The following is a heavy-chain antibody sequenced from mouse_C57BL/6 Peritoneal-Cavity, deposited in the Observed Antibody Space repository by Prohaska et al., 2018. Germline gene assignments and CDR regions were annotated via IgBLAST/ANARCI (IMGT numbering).Heavy chain of an antibody. CDR1: GYTFTSYW. Sequence: QVQLQQPGAELVRPGSSVKLSCKAAGYTFTSYWMHWVKQRTIQGLEWIGNIEPSDSETNYNQKFKDKATLTVDKASSTAYMQLSSLTSEYSAVYYCAREGSNYGFAYWGQGTLVTVSA. CDR2: IEPSDSET. J-gene: IGHJ3*01. CDR3: AREGSNYGFAY. D-gene: IGHD2-5*01. V-gene: IGHV1-52*01.